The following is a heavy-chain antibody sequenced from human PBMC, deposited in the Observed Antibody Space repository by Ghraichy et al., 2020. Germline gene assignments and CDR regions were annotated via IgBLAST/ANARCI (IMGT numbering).Heavy chain of an antibody. CDR3: AREIVVVPALWFDP. CDR2: IYYSGST. D-gene: IGHD2-2*01. CDR1: GGSISSGGYY. J-gene: IGHJ5*02. Sequence: SETLSLTCTVSGGSISSGGYYWSWIRQHPGKGLEWIGYIYYSGSTYYNPSLKSRVTISVDTSKNQFSLKLSSVTAADTAVYYCAREIVVVPALWFDPWGQGTLVTVSS. V-gene: IGHV4-31*03.